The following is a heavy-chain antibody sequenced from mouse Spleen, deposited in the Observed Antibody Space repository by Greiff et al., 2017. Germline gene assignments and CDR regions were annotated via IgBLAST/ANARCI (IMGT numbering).Heavy chain of an antibody. J-gene: IGHJ2*01. CDR3: ASRLNCNYSDY. CDR1: GYTFTSYT. D-gene: IGHD4-1*01. V-gene: IGHV1-4*01. CDR2: INPGSGYT. Sequence: VQLEESGAELVRPGASVKMSCKASGYTFTSYTMHWVKQRPGQGLEWIGYINPGSGYTNYNQKFKDKATLTADKSSSTAYMQLSSLTSEDSAVYYCASRLNCNYSDYWGQGTTLTVSS.